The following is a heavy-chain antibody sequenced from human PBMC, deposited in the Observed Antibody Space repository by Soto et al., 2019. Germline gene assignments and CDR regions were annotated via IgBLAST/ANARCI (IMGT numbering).Heavy chain of an antibody. V-gene: IGHV3-64D*06. CDR1: GFSFSSYG. J-gene: IGHJ4*02. D-gene: IGHD2-2*01. Sequence: GGSLRLSCSASGFSFSSYGMHWVRQAPGKGLEYVSGIISNGGSAYYADSVKGRFTISRDNSKNTLYLQMSSLRAEDTAVYYCVKKLSERSPMRDFRPFWGQGTLVTVSS. CDR2: IISNGGSA. CDR3: VKKLSERSPMRDFRPF.